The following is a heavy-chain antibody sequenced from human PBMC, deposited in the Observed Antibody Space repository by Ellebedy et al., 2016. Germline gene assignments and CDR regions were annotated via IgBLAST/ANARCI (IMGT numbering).Heavy chain of an antibody. CDR2: ISYDGSNK. D-gene: IGHD6-19*01. Sequence: GESLKISXAASGFTFSSYAMHWVRQAPGKGLEWVAVISYDGSNKYYADSVKGRFTISRDNSKNTLYLQMNSLRAEDTAVYYCAREGELSSGWYYFDYWGRGTLVTVSS. V-gene: IGHV3-30-3*01. J-gene: IGHJ4*01. CDR1: GFTFSSYA. CDR3: AREGELSSGWYYFDY.